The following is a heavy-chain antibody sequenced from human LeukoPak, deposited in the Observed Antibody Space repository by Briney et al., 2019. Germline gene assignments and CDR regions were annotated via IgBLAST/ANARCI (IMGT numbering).Heavy chain of an antibody. CDR1: GGSISSYY. J-gene: IGHJ6*02. CDR2: IYYSGST. CDR3: ARGRSGNWNLYYYYGMDV. Sequence: PSETLSLTCTVSGGSISSYYWSWIRQPPGKGLEWIGYIYYSGSTNYNPSLKSPVTISVDTSKNQFSLKLSSVTAADTAVYYCARGRSGNWNLYYYYGMDVWGQGTTVTVSS. D-gene: IGHD1-1*01. V-gene: IGHV4-59*01.